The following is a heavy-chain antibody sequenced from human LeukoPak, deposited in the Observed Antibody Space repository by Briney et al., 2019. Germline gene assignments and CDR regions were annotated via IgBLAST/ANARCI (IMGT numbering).Heavy chain of an antibody. V-gene: IGHV4-39*07. Sequence: KPSETQSLTCTVSGGSISSSSYYWGWVRQPPGKGLEWIGSIYYSGSTSYAPSLKVRVTMSVYTSKTQFSLNLHSVTAADTAAYYCARSPSRQNWLPSLYKWFDPWGQGTLVTVAS. CDR2: IYYSGST. CDR3: ARSPSRQNWLPSLYKWFDP. CDR1: GGSISSSSYY. D-gene: IGHD5-12*01. J-gene: IGHJ5*02.